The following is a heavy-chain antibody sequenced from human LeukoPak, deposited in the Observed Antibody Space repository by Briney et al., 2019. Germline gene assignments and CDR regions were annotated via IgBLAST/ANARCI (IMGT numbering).Heavy chain of an antibody. CDR2: ISYDGSNK. D-gene: IGHD2-2*01. J-gene: IGHJ6*03. V-gene: IGHV3-30*04. CDR1: GFTFSSYA. CDR3: AKGGSCSSTSCYSYYYYYMDV. Sequence: GGSLRLSCAASGFTFSSYAMHWVRQAPGKGLEWVAVISYDGSNKYYADSVKGRFTISRDNSKNTLYLQMNSLRAEDTAVYYCAKGGSCSSTSCYSYYYYYMDVWGKGTTVTISS.